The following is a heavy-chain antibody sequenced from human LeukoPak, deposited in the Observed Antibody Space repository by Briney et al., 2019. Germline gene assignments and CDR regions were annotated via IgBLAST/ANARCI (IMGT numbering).Heavy chain of an antibody. CDR3: ARGLRTTVTSRRAWFDP. CDR2: INHSGST. V-gene: IGHV4-34*01. Sequence: SETLSLTCTVSGGSISSYYWSWIRQPPGKGLEWIGEINHSGSTNYNPSLKSRVTISVDTSKNQFSLKLSSVTAADTAVYYCARGLRTTVTSRRAWFDPWGQGTLVTVSS. CDR1: GGSISSYY. D-gene: IGHD4-17*01. J-gene: IGHJ5*02.